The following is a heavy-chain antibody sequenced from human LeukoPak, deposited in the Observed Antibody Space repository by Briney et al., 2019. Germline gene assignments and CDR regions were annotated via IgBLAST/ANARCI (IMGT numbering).Heavy chain of an antibody. D-gene: IGHD1-26*01. CDR3: ARDVGAKSRFDP. V-gene: IGHV1-69*13. J-gene: IGHJ5*02. Sequence: SVKVSCKASGGTFSSYAISWVRQAPGQGLEWMGGIIPIFGTANYAQEFQGRVTITADESTSTAYMELSSLRSEDTAVYYCARDVGAKSRFDPWGQGTLVTVSS. CDR2: IIPIFGTA. CDR1: GGTFSSYA.